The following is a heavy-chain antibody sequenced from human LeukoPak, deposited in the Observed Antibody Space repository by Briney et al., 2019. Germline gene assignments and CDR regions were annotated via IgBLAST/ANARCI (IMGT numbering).Heavy chain of an antibody. CDR3: ARGAYSSCNDY. Sequence: GGSLRLFCAASGFTFSSYSVGWGGQAPGKGLVFVSFISASSSFIYSPGSVRGPFTISRDTAGDSLFLQMHSLRADDTAVYYCARGAYSSCNDYWGQGTLVAVSS. V-gene: IGHV3-21*01. D-gene: IGHD6-19*01. CDR2: ISASSSFI. J-gene: IGHJ4*02. CDR1: GFTFSSYS.